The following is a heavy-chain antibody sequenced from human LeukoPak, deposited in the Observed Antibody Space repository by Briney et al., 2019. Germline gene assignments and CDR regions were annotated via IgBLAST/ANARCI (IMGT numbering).Heavy chain of an antibody. CDR3: ARNKRADI. V-gene: IGHV3-7*01. CDR1: GFTFSNYW. J-gene: IGHJ3*02. CDR2: IKQDGSEK. Sequence: GGSLRLSCAASGFTFSNYWMNWVRQAPGKGLEWVANIKQDGSEKYYVDSVKGRFTISRDNAKNSLSLQMISLRAEDTALYYCARNKRADIWGQGTMVTVSS. D-gene: IGHD1/OR15-1a*01.